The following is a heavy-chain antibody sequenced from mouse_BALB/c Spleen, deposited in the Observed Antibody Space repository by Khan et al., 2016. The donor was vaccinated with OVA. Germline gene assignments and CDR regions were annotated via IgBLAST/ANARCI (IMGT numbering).Heavy chain of an antibody. V-gene: IGHV2-9*02. J-gene: IGHJ2*01. D-gene: IGHD1-3*01. Sequence: QVQLQQSGPGLVAPSPTLSITCTVSGFSLTSYGVHWVRQPPGKGLEWLGVIWAGGSTTYNSAHMSRLRISKDNSKIQVFLKMNSLRADDTAMYYCARREDIWGQGTTLTVSS. CDR1: GFSLTSYG. CDR2: IWAGGST. CDR3: ARREDI.